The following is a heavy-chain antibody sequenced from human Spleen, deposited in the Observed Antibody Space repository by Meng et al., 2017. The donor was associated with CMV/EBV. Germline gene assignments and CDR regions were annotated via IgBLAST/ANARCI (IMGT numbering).Heavy chain of an antibody. CDR2: IKRDGSEK. D-gene: IGHD2-2*01. CDR3: AKYCNSPSCSLRWFDP. Sequence: GGSLRLSCAASGFTFSDYYMSWIRQAPGKGLEWVANIKRDGSEKNYVASLKGRFTISRDNSKNTLYLQMNSLRAEDTAVYYCAKYCNSPSCSLRWFDPWGQGTLVTVSS. V-gene: IGHV3-7*03. CDR1: GFTFSDYY. J-gene: IGHJ5*02.